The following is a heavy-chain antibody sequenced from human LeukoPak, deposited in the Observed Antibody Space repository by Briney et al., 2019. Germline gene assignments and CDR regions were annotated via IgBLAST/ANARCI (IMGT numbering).Heavy chain of an antibody. CDR2: FSASSTST. J-gene: IGHJ4*02. CDR3: AKGDTYYDLLTCFDF. D-gene: IGHD3-9*01. V-gene: IGHV3-23*01. CDR1: GFDFSSYG. Sequence: GGSLRLSCAASGFDFSSYGMSWVRQSPGKGLGWVSTFSASSTSTYYADSVKGRFTISRDNSKNTLYLQMNSLRDEDTAVYYCAKGDTYYDLLTCFDFWGPGTLVTVSS.